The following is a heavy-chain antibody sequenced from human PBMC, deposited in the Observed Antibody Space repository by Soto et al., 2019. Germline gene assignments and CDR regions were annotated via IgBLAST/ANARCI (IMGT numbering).Heavy chain of an antibody. CDR1: GGTFSSYA. D-gene: IGHD3-10*01. CDR3: ARRLYGSGSYTSRYYYGMDV. Sequence: SVKVSCKASGGTFSSYAISWVRQAPGQGLEWMGGITPIFGTANYAQKFQGRVTITADESTSTAYMELSSLRSEDTAVYYCARRLYGSGSYTSRYYYGMDVWGQGTTVTVSS. V-gene: IGHV1-69*13. CDR2: ITPIFGTA. J-gene: IGHJ6*02.